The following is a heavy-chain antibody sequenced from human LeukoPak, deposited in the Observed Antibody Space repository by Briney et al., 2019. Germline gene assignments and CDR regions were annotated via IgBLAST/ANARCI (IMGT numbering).Heavy chain of an antibody. CDR2: IGGGGGSA. D-gene: IGHD1-26*01. Sequence: GGSLRLSCAASGFTFDNYALSWVRQAPGKGLEWVSVIGGGGGSAYYADSVKGRFTISRDNSKNTLYLQMNRLRAEDTAVYYCAKDAYSGNFYSRLDYFDYWGQGTLVTVSS. CDR3: AKDAYSGNFYSRLDYFDY. V-gene: IGHV3-23*01. J-gene: IGHJ4*02. CDR1: GFTFDNYA.